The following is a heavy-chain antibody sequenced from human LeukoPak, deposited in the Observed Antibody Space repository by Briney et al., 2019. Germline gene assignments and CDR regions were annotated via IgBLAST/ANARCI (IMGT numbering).Heavy chain of an antibody. CDR2: IYYSGSS. Sequence: SETLSLTCAVYGGSFSGYYWSWIRQPPGKGLEWIGNIYYSGSSYYNPSLKSRVTISVDTSKKQFSLKLSSVTAADTAVYYCARARRQWLVGATIRGDNPPYYFDYWGQGTLVTVSS. J-gene: IGHJ4*02. CDR1: GGSFSGYY. D-gene: IGHD6-19*01. V-gene: IGHV4-34*01. CDR3: ARARRQWLVGATIRGDNPPYYFDY.